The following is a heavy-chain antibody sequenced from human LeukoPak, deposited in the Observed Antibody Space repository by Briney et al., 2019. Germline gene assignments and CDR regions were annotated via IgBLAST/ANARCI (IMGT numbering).Heavy chain of an antibody. D-gene: IGHD4-11*01. V-gene: IGHV4-59*01. J-gene: IGHJ3*02. CDR3: ARERATTTLIKSDAFDM. Sequence: SETLSLTCSVSVGSMSGPYHWTWIRQSPGKGLEWIGYIFYSGRTMFNPSLKSRVTMSVDTSKNHFSLKRRSATTADTDVYYCARERATTTLIKSDAFDMWGQGTLVTVSS. CDR2: IFYSGRT. CDR1: VGSMSGPYH.